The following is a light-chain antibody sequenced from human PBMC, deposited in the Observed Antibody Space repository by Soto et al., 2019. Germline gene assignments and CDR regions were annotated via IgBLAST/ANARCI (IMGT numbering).Light chain of an antibody. Sequence: QAVVTQEPSLTVSPGGTVTLTCASSTGAVTSGYYPNWFQQKPGQTPRVLIYSTSNKHSWTPARFSGSLLGGKAALTLSGVQPEDEAEYYCLLYYGGAQLVSGGGTKLTVL. V-gene: IGLV7-43*01. CDR3: LLYYGGAQLV. J-gene: IGLJ2*01. CDR1: TGAVTSGYY. CDR2: STS.